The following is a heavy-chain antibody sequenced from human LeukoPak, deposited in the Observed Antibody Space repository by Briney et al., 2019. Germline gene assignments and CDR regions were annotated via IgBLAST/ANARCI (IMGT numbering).Heavy chain of an antibody. V-gene: IGHV3-53*01. CDR2: IYSGGNT. D-gene: IGHD5-24*01. J-gene: IGHJ4*02. Sequence: GGSLRLSCTVSGFTVSINSMSWVRQAPGKGLEWVSFIYSGGNTHYSDSVKGRFTISRDNAKNSLYLQMNSLKTEDTAVYYCTTDLQTVPYFDYWGQGTLVTVSS. CDR1: GFTVSINS. CDR3: TTDLQTVPYFDY.